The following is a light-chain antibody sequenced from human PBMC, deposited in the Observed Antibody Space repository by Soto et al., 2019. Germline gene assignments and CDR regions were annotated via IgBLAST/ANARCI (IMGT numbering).Light chain of an antibody. V-gene: IGLV2-23*01. Sequence: QSALTLPASVSGSPGQSITISCTGTSSDVGSYNLVSWYQQHPGKAPKLMIYEGNKRPSGVSNRLSGSKSANTASLTISGLQTEDEADYYCCSYAGTNTFVFGTGTKLTVL. J-gene: IGLJ1*01. CDR2: EGN. CDR3: CSYAGTNTFV. CDR1: SSDVGSYNL.